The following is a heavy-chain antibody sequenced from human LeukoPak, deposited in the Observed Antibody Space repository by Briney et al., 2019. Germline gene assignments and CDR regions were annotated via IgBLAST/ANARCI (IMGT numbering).Heavy chain of an antibody. D-gene: IGHD3-10*01. Sequence: SETLSLTCTVSGASISTYYWCWIRQPAGKGLEWIGRIYSSGSTNYNPSLKSRVTMSVDTSKNQFSLKLTSVTAADTAVYYCARGVYGSGDYWGQGTLVTVSS. J-gene: IGHJ4*02. CDR3: ARGVYGSGDY. CDR2: IYSSGST. CDR1: GASISTYY. V-gene: IGHV4-4*07.